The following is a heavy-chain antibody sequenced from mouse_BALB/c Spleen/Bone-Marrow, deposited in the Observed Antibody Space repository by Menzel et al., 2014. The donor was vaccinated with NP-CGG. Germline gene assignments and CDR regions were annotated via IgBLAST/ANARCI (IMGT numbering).Heavy chain of an antibody. V-gene: IGHV4-1*02. CDR3: ARRGLLRSQGFAY. CDR1: GFDFSRYW. CDR2: INPDSSTI. D-gene: IGHD1-1*01. J-gene: IGHJ3*01. Sequence: EVKLVESGGGLAQPGGSLKLSCAASGFDFSRYWMSWVRPAPGKGLEWIGEINPDSSTINYTPSLKDKFLISRDNAKNTLYLQMSKVRSEDTALYYCARRGLLRSQGFAYWGQGTLVTVSA.